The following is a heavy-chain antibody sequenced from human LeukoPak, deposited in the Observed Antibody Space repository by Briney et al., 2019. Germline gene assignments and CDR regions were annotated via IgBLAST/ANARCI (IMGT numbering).Heavy chain of an antibody. CDR2: IYSGGST. V-gene: IGHV3-53*01. D-gene: IGHD3-10*01. J-gene: IGHJ3*02. CDR3: AKSNGYGLVDI. CDR1: GLTVSSNC. Sequence: GGSLRLSCAASGLTVSSNCMSWVRQAPGKGLEWVSFIYSGGSTYYTDSVKGRFTISRDNSKNTLYLQMNSLRAEDTAVYYCAKSNGYGLVDIWGQGTMVTVSS.